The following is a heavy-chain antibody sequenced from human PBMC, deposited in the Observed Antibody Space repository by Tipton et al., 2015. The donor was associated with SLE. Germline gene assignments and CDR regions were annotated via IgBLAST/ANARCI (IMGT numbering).Heavy chain of an antibody. Sequence: SLRLSCTASGFTFSNYGMHWVRQAPGKGLEWVALISHDGSEDSYADSVKGRFTISRDNSKNTLYLQMNSLRAEDTAVYYCAKARGYYDSSGPTGYFDYWGQGTLVTVSS. CDR1: GFTFSNYG. CDR3: AKARGYYDSSGPTGYFDY. V-gene: IGHV3-30*18. J-gene: IGHJ4*02. CDR2: ISHDGSED. D-gene: IGHD3-22*01.